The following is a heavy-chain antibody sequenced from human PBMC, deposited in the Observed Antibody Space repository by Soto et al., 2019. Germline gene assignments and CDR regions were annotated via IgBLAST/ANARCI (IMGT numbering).Heavy chain of an antibody. CDR3: ARDDDYEAKGLDY. CDR2: IVNDGSDR. V-gene: IGHV3-33*01. Sequence: PGGSLRLSCVVSGFTFSRYCIHWLRQAPGEGLEWMAVIVNDGSDRDYAASVAGRFTISRDNSKNTLYLQMDNLGVDDTAMYYCARDDDYEAKGLDYFGQGTLVTFSS. J-gene: IGHJ4*02. CDR1: GFTFSRYC. D-gene: IGHD4-17*01.